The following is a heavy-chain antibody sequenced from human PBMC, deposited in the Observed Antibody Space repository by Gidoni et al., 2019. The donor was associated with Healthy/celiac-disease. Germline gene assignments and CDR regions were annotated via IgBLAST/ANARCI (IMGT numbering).Heavy chain of an antibody. D-gene: IGHD6-19*01. Sequence: EVQLVQSGAEVKKPGESLKISCKGSGYCFTSYWIGWVRQMPGKGLEWMGIIYPGDSDTRYSPSVQGQVTISADKSISTDYLQWSSLKASDTDMYYCGGIAVAGTGANAFDIWGQGTMVTVSS. J-gene: IGHJ3*02. CDR1: GYCFTSYW. CDR2: IYPGDSDT. CDR3: GGIAVAGTGANAFDI. V-gene: IGHV5-51*03.